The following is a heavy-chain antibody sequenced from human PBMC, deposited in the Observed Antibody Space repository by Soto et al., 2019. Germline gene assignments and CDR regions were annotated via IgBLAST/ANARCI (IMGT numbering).Heavy chain of an antibody. CDR1: GFTFSAYW. V-gene: IGHV3-7*05. Sequence: EVHLVESGGGLVQPGGSLRLSCEASGFTFSAYWMGWVRQAPGTGLQWVATIKTDGSEKYYVDSVTGRFTISRDNDKNSLYVQLNTLRAEDTGVYYCARPVRGSPEDVWGQGTTVTVSS. CDR2: IKTDGSEK. CDR3: ARPVRGSPEDV. D-gene: IGHD3-16*01. J-gene: IGHJ6*02.